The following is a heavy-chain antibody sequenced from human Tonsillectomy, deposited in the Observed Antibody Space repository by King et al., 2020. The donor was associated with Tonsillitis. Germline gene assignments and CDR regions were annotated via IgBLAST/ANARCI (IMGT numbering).Heavy chain of an antibody. D-gene: IGHD3-16*01. Sequence: QLQESGPGLVKPSETLSLTCTVSGGSISSSSYYWGWIRQPPGKGLEWIGSIYYSGSTYYNPSLKSRVTISVDTSKNQFSLKLSSVTAADTAVYYCARLRGDVTGGDFDYWGQGTLVTVSS. J-gene: IGHJ4*02. CDR3: ARLRGDVTGGDFDY. CDR2: IYYSGST. CDR1: GGSISSSSYY. V-gene: IGHV4-39*07.